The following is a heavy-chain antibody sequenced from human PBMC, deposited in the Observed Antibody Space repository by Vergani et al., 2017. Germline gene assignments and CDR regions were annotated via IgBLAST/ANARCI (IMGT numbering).Heavy chain of an antibody. J-gene: IGHJ5*02. V-gene: IGHV4-61*02. CDR2: IYTSGST. D-gene: IGHD1-26*01. CDR3: AGDRYRGSYNWFDP. Sequence: QVQLQESCPGLVKPSQTLSLTCTVSGGSISSGSYYWSWIRQPAGKRLEWIGRIYTSGSTNYNPSLKSRVTISVDTSKNQFSLNLSSVTAADTAVYYCAGDRYRGSYNWFDPWGQGTLVTVSS. CDR1: GGSISSGSYY.